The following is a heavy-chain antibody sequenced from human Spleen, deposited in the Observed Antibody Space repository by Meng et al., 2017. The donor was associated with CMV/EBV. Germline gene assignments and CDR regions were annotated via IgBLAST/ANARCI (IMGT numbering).Heavy chain of an antibody. CDR2: IKQDGSEK. V-gene: IGHV3-7*01. J-gene: IGHJ6*02. CDR1: GFTFSSYW. D-gene: IGHD6-6*01. CDR3: ARDPTVRYSSSYYYYYGMDV. Sequence: GGSLRLSCAASGFTFSSYWMSWVRQAPGKGLEWVANIKQDGSEKYYVDSVKGRFTISRDNAKNSLYLQMNSLRAEDTAVYYCARDPTVRYSSSYYYYYGMDVWGQGTTVTVSS.